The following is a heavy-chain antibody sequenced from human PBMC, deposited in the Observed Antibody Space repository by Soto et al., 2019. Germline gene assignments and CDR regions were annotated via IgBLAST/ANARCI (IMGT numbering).Heavy chain of an antibody. CDR1: GYTFTSYD. CDR2: MSPKTANT. J-gene: IGHJ5*02. Sequence: ASVKVSCKASGYTFTSYDINWVRQTAGQGLEWMGWMSPKTANTGYAQKFQGRVTMTRSTSISTAYMELSSLTSEDTAVYYCTGGPPPRGFTPWRHGTL. D-gene: IGHD3-10*01. V-gene: IGHV1-8*01. CDR3: TGGPPPRGFTP.